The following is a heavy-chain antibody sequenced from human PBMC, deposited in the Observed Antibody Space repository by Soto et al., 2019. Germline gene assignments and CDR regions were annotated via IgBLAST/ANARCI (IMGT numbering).Heavy chain of an antibody. D-gene: IGHD2-8*02. V-gene: IGHV3-7*01. CDR1: RFSFSSYW. CDR2: IKQDGSEK. CDR3: AGVNYGVVWQSPDADDSTYDLRPGGYMDV. Sequence: GGSLRLSCAASRFSFSSYWMSWVRQAPGKGLEWVANIKQDGSEKCYLESVKGRFTISRDNAKDSLYLQMNSLRAEDTAVYFCAGVNYGVVWQSPDADDSTYDLRPGGYMDVWGKGTTVTVSS. J-gene: IGHJ6*03.